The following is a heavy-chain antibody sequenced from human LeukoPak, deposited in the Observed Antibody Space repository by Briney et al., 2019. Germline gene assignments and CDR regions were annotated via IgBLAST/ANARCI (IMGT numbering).Heavy chain of an antibody. V-gene: IGHV4-59*08. CDR3: ARTRGYSGYDPHYYYYYGMDV. CDR2: IYYSGST. Sequence: SETLSLTCTVSGGSISSYYWSWIRQPPGKGLEWIGYIYYSGSTNYNPSLKSRVTISVDTSKNQFSLKLSPVTAADTAVYYCARTRGYSGYDPHYYYYYGMDVWGQGTTVTVSS. J-gene: IGHJ6*02. CDR1: GGSISSYY. D-gene: IGHD5-12*01.